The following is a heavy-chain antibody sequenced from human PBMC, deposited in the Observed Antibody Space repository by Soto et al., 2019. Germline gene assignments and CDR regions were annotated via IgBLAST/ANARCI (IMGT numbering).Heavy chain of an antibody. V-gene: IGHV3-48*01. J-gene: IGHJ4*02. CDR3: ARDLDYGDYEDISPFDY. Sequence: PGGSLRLSCAASGFTFSSYSVNWVRQAPGKGLEWVSYISSSSSTIYYADSVKGRFTISRDNAKNSLYLQMNSLRAEDTAVYYCARDLDYGDYEDISPFDYWGQGTLVTVSS. D-gene: IGHD4-17*01. CDR1: GFTFSSYS. CDR2: ISSSSSTI.